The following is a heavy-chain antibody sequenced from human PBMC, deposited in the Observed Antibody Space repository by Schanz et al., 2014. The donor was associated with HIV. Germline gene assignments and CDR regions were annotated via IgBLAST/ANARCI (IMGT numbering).Heavy chain of an antibody. CDR3: ARIAGELGYGMDV. CDR2: IIPVFGTT. Sequence: QVQLVQSGAEVKKPGSSVKVSCKASGGTFMTYAISWVRQAPGQGLEWMGGIIPVFGTTNYAQKFQGRVTITADKSTSTAYMELSSLRSEDTAVYYCARIAGELGYGMDVWGQGTTVTVSS. CDR1: GGTFMTYA. D-gene: IGHD7-27*01. V-gene: IGHV1-69*06. J-gene: IGHJ6*02.